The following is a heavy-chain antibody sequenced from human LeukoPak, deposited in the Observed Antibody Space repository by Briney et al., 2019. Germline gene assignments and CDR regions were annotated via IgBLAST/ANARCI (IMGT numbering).Heavy chain of an antibody. CDR1: GFTFSSYW. Sequence: GGSLRLSCAASGFTFSSYWMHWVRQAPGKGLVWVSRIKNDGSSTRYADSVKGRFTISRDNAKNTLYLQMNSLRAEDTAVYYCARGGDVVVVAATGYDAFDIWGQGTMVTVSS. V-gene: IGHV3-74*01. CDR3: ARGGDVVVVAATGYDAFDI. J-gene: IGHJ3*02. CDR2: IKNDGSST. D-gene: IGHD2-15*01.